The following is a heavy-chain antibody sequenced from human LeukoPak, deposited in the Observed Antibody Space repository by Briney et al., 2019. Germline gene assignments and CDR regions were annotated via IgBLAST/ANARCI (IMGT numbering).Heavy chain of an antibody. D-gene: IGHD3-16*02. CDR3: TRGGLGELSSYFDY. V-gene: IGHV1-18*01. CDR2: ISAYNGNT. CDR1: GYTFTSYG. Sequence: ASVKASCKASGYTFTSYGISWVRQAPGQGLEWMGWISAYNGNTNYAQKLQGRVTMTTDTSTSTAYMELRSLRSDDTAVYYCTRGGLGELSSYFDYWGQGTLVTVSS. J-gene: IGHJ4*02.